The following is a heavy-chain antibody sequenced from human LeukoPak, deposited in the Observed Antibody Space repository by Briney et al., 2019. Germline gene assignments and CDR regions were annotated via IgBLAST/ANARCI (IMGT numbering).Heavy chain of an antibody. D-gene: IGHD6-19*01. J-gene: IGHJ4*02. Sequence: GSLRLSCAASGFTFSSYSIHWVRQAPGKGLEWVAAISYDGSNKKYADSVKGRFTISRDNSKNTLYLQMNSLRAEDTAVYYCARGIRIAVAGNIDYWGQGTLVTVSS. CDR2: ISYDGSNK. V-gene: IGHV3-30*04. CDR1: GFTFSSYS. CDR3: ARGIRIAVAGNIDY.